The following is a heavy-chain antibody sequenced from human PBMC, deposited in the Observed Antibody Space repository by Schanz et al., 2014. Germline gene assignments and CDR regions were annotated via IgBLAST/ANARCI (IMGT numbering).Heavy chain of an antibody. CDR3: ARDRGYDFSFDP. CDR2: IYTSGST. D-gene: IGHD3-3*01. J-gene: IGHJ5*02. V-gene: IGHV4-4*07. CDR1: GGSISSFY. Sequence: QVQLQESGPGLVKSSETLSLTCTVSGGSISSFYWGWIRQPAGKGLEWIGRIYTSGSTNYNPSLKRRATMSLDTSKTQFSLKLSSVTAADTAVYYCARDRGYDFSFDPWGQGTLVTVSS.